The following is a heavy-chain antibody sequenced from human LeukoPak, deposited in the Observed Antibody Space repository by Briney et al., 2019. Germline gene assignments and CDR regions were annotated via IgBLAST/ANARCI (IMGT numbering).Heavy chain of an antibody. CDR1: GYTFNNYG. J-gene: IGHJ4*02. CDR3: ARGGRVQYNEYLDY. CDR2: VTSYNGDT. V-gene: IGHV1-18*01. Sequence: ASVRVSCKASGYTFNNYGISWVRQAPGQGLEWMGWVTSYNGDTNYAQKFHGRVTMTRDTSINTAYMELSRLRSDDSAMYYCARGGRVQYNEYLDYWGQGTLVTVSS. D-gene: IGHD1-14*01.